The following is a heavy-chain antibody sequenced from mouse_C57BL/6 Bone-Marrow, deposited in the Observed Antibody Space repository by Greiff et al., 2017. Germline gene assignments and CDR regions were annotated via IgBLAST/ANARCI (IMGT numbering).Heavy chain of an antibody. V-gene: IGHV1-69*01. CDR2: IDPSDSYT. CDR1: GYTFTSYW. D-gene: IGHD6-1*01. J-gene: IGHJ3*01. CDR3: ARDNPFAY. Sequence: QVQLQQPGAELVMPGASVKLSCKASGYTFTSYWMHWVKQRPGQGLEWIGRIDPSDSYTNYNQKFKGKSTLTVDKSSSTTYMQLSSLTSEASAVSYCARDNPFAYWGQGTLVTVSA.